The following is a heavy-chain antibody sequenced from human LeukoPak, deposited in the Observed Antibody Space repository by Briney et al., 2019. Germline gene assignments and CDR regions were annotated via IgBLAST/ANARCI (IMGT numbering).Heavy chain of an antibody. V-gene: IGHV3-23*01. CDR1: GFTFSSYA. CDR2: ISSSGGST. D-gene: IGHD2-8*01. J-gene: IGHJ4*02. Sequence: GGSLRLSCAASGFTFSSYAMSWVRQAPGKGLEWVSAISSSGGSTYYADSVKGRFTISRDNSKNTLYLQMNSLRAEDTAVYYCAKDGSPPTSYAMHFDYWGQGTLVTVSS. CDR3: AKDGSPPTSYAMHFDY.